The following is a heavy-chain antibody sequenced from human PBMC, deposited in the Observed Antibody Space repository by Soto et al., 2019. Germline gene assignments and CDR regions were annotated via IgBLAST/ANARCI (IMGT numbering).Heavy chain of an antibody. D-gene: IGHD3-10*01. V-gene: IGHV3-23*01. CDR1: GFTFSSYA. J-gene: IGHJ3*02. CDR2: ISGSGGST. Sequence: EVQLLESGGGLVQPGGSLRLSCAASGFTFSSYAMSWVRQAPGKRLEWVSAISGSGGSTYYADSVKGRFTISRDNSKNTLYLQMNSLRAEDTAVYYCAKRGMSYPRGFDIWGQGTMVTVSS. CDR3: AKRGMSYPRGFDI.